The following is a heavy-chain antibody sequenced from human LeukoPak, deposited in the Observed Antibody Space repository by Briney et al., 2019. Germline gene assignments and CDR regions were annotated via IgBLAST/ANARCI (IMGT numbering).Heavy chain of an antibody. CDR1: GGSISSSSYY. J-gene: IGHJ4*02. V-gene: IGHV2-5*01. Sequence: TLSLTCTVSGGSISSSSYYWGWIRQPPGKALEWLALIYWNDDKRYSPSLKSRLTITKDTSKNQVVLTMTNMDPVDTATYYCAHTRTIGGYYDFWSGYYTGFDYWGQGTLVTVSS. CDR3: AHTRTIGGYYDFWSGYYTGFDY. D-gene: IGHD3-3*01. CDR2: IYWNDDK.